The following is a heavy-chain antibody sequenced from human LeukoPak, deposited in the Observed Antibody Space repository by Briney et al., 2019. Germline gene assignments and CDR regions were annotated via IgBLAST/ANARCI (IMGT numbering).Heavy chain of an antibody. V-gene: IGHV5-51*01. D-gene: IGHD6-19*01. Sequence: GEPLKISCKGSGYRFTNYWIGWVRQMPGKGLEGMGLLYPGDSGARFSPSFQGRVTISVDRSINTAYLQWRSLRASDTAMYYCATSREVAASHAFDIWGQGTVVTVSS. CDR3: ATSREVAASHAFDI. CDR1: GYRFTNYW. CDR2: LYPGDSGA. J-gene: IGHJ3*02.